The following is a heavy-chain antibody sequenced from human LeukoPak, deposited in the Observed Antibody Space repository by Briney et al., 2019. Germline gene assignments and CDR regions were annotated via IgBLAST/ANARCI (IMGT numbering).Heavy chain of an antibody. D-gene: IGHD6-13*01. CDR2: INPSGGST. CDR1: GYTFTSYD. CDR3: ARDSSGIFIAASY. V-gene: IGHV1-46*01. J-gene: IGHJ4*02. Sequence: ASVKVSCKASGYTFTSYDINWVRQAPGQGLEWMGIINPSGGSTSYAQKFQGRVTMTRDMSTSTVYMELSSLRSEDTAVYYCARDSSGIFIAASYWGQGTLVTVSS.